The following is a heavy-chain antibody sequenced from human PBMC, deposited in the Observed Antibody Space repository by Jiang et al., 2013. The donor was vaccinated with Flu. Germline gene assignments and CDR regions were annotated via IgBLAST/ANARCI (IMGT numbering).Heavy chain of an antibody. CDR1: GGSLSAYY. V-gene: IGHV4-59*01. Sequence: GSGLVKPSETMSLTCTVSGGSLSAYYWSWIRQSPGKGLQWIAYIYQSGSTNHNPALKSRVTISIDTSKKQFSLTLSSVTAADTAVYYCARGPPLGTGYLGFDFHFDYWGRGNPGHRLL. D-gene: IGHD3/OR15-3a*01. CDR3: ARGPPLGTGYLGFDFHFDY. CDR2: IYQSGST. J-gene: IGHJ4*02.